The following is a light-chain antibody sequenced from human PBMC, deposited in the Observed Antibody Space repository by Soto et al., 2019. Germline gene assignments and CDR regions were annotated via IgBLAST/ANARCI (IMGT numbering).Light chain of an antibody. CDR1: SSDIGGYNF. CDR2: EVS. J-gene: IGLJ2*01. V-gene: IGLV2-14*01. CDR3: SSYTSSITVV. Sequence: QSALTQPASVSGSPGQSITISCTGTSSDIGGYNFVAWYQQHPGKAPKLMIYEVSNRPSGVSNRFSGSKSGNTASLTISGVQAEDEADYYCSSYTSSITVVFGGGTKLTVL.